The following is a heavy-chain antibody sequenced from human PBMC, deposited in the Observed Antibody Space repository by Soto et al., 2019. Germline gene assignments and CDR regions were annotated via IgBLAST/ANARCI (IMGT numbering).Heavy chain of an antibody. CDR2: SRDKAQGYST. CDR3: VRGALDGSRLYYYGMDV. J-gene: IGHJ6*02. D-gene: IGHD1-26*01. Sequence: LRLSCAGPGFTLSDHYIDWVRQAPGKGLEWVGRSRDKAQGYSTAYAASVKGRFTTSRDESKNSVYLQMNSLKTEDTAVYYCVRGALDGSRLYYYGMDVWGQGTTVTVS. V-gene: IGHV3-72*01. CDR1: GFTLSDHY.